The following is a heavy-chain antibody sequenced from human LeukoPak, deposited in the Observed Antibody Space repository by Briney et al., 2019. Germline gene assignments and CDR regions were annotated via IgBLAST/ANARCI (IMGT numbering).Heavy chain of an antibody. Sequence: GGSLRLSCEASGFTFNTYSMNWARQAPGKGLELVSSLDSTGVYMFYADSVKGRFIISRDNAKDSIYLQMNSLRVEDTAVYYCLRGDRRDYWGQGTLVTVSS. J-gene: IGHJ4*02. CDR2: LDSTGVYM. CDR3: LRGDRRDY. CDR1: GFTFNTYS. V-gene: IGHV3-21*06.